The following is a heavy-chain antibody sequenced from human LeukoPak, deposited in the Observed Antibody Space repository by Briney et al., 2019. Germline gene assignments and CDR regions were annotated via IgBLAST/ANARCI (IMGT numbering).Heavy chain of an antibody. CDR2: ISGSGGST. D-gene: IGHD1/OR15-1a*01. CDR1: GFTFSSYT. J-gene: IGHJ3*02. Sequence: GGSLRLSCAASGFTFSSYTMSWVRQAPGKGLGWVSAISGSGGSTYYADSVKGRFTISRDNSKNTLYLQMNSLRAEDTAVYYCVKDLLNWKNAAFDIWGQGTMVTVSS. CDR3: VKDLLNWKNAAFDI. V-gene: IGHV3-23*01.